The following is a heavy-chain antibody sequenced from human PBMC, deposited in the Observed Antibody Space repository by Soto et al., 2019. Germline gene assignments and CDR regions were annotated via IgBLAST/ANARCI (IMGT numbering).Heavy chain of an antibody. CDR3: ARGQLWLLY. CDR1: GGSISSYY. D-gene: IGHD5-18*01. J-gene: IGHJ4*02. V-gene: IGHV4-59*01. Sequence: SETLSLTRTVSGGSISSYYWSWIRQPPGKGLEWIGYIYYSGSTNYNPSLKSRVTISVDTSKNQFSLKLSSVTAADTAVYYCARGQLWLLYWGQGTLVTVSS. CDR2: IYYSGST.